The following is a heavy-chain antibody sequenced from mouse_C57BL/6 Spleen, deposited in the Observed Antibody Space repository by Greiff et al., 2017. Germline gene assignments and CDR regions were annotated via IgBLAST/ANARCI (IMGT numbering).Heavy chain of an antibody. CDR1: GYSFTGYY. D-gene: IGHD2-4*01. CDR2: INPSTGGT. CDR3: AREGAYYDYDGDYAMDY. J-gene: IGHJ4*01. V-gene: IGHV1-42*01. Sequence: EVQLQESGPELVKPGASVKISCKASGYSFTGYYMNWVKQSPEKSLEWIGEINPSTGGTTYNQKFKAKATLTVDKSSSTAYMQLKSLTSEDSAVYYCAREGAYYDYDGDYAMDYWGQGTSVTVSS.